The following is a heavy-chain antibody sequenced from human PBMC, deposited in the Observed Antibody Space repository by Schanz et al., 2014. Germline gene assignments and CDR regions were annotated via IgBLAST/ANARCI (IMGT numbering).Heavy chain of an antibody. J-gene: IGHJ4*02. V-gene: IGHV3-66*01. Sequence: VQLVESGGGVVQPGGSLRLSCAVSGFTVSSNHMSWVRQAPGKGLEWVSVIYSGIGAYYADSVKDRFTVSRDNSKNTVYLQMSRLRAEDTAVYYCARVHHYDPSGWGYFDYWGQGALVTVSS. CDR2: IYSGIGA. CDR3: ARVHHYDPSGWGYFDY. D-gene: IGHD3-22*01. CDR1: GFTVSSNH.